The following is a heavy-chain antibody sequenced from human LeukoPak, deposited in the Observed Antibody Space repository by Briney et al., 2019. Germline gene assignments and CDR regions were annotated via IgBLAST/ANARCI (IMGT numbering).Heavy chain of an antibody. CDR1: GFTFSGYW. Sequence: GGSLRLSCAASGFTFSGYWMHWVRQAPGKGLVWVSRINSDGSSTSYADSVKGRFTIPRDNAKNTLYLQMNSLRAEDTAVYYCARGRRITIFGAPYYMDVWGKGTTVTVSS. V-gene: IGHV3-74*01. D-gene: IGHD3-3*01. CDR3: ARGRRITIFGAPYYMDV. CDR2: INSDGSST. J-gene: IGHJ6*03.